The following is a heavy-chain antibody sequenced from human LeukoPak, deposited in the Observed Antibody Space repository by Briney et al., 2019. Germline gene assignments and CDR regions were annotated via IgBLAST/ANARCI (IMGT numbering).Heavy chain of an antibody. V-gene: IGHV4-34*01. Sequence: PSETLSLTCAVYGGSFSGYYWSWIRQPPGKGLEWIGKINRSGSTNYNPSLKSRVTISVDTSKNQFSLKLSSVTAADTAVYYCARDLAVAGIDYWGQGTLVTVSS. CDR3: ARDLAVAGIDY. J-gene: IGHJ4*02. CDR2: INRSGST. CDR1: GGSFSGYY. D-gene: IGHD6-19*01.